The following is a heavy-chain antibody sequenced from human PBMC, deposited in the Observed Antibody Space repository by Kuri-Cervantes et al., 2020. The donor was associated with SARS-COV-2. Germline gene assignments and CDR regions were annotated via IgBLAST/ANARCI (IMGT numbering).Heavy chain of an antibody. CDR2: IYHSGST. D-gene: IGHD1-26*01. J-gene: IGHJ6*03. CDR1: GYSISSGYY. Sequence: ESLKISCTVSGYSISSGYYWGWIRQPPGKGLEWIGSIYHSGSTYYNPSLKSRVTISVDTSKNQFSLKLSSVTAADTAVYYCARNQAGGYYYYYMDVWGKGTTVTVSS. CDR3: ARNQAGGYYYYYMDV. V-gene: IGHV4-38-2*02.